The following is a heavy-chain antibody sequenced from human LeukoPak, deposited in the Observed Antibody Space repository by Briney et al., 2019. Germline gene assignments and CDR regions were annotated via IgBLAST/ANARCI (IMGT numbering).Heavy chain of an antibody. V-gene: IGHV3-15*01. J-gene: IGHJ4*02. CDR2: IKSTVEGGTT. Sequence: GGSLRLSCAASGFAFSNAWVSWVRQAPGKGLEWVGRIKSTVEGGTTDYAAPVRGRYTISRDDSKNTLFLQMNSLKTEDTAVYYCTTRPRVKGQFLLYQGYWGQGTLVTVSS. CDR1: GFAFSNAW. D-gene: IGHD2-15*01. CDR3: TTRPRVKGQFLLYQGY.